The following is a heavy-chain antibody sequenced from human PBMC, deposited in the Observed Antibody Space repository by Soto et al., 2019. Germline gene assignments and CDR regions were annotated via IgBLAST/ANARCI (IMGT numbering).Heavy chain of an antibody. J-gene: IGHJ5*02. CDR1: GFTFRSFT. Sequence: GGSLRLSCAASGFTFRSFTMNWVRQAPGKGLEWVSTISSNSAYIYCTDALRGRFTISRDNAKNSLHLQMNSLRAEDTAVYYCTRDASRDSSARGWFDPWGPGTLVTVSS. CDR3: TRDASRDSSARGWFDP. V-gene: IGHV3-21*01. D-gene: IGHD6-13*01. CDR2: ISSNSAYI.